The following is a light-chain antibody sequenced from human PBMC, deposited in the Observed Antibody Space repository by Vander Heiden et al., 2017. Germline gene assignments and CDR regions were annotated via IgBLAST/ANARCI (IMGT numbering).Light chain of an antibody. J-gene: IGLJ2*01. V-gene: IGLV1-40*01. CDR1: SSNIGAGYD. CDR2: GNS. CDR3: QSYDSSLSGYVV. Sequence: QSVLTQPPSVSGAPGQRVTISCTGSSSNIGAGYDVHWYQQLPGTAPKLLIYGNSNRPSGVPDRFSGSKSGTSASLAITGLQADDEADYYCQSYDSSLSGYVVFGGGTKLTVI.